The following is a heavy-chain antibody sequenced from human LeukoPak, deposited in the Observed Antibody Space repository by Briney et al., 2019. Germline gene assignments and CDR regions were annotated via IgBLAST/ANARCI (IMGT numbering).Heavy chain of an antibody. J-gene: IGHJ5*02. Sequence: GGSLRLSCAASGFTVSRDYVSWVRQAPGMGLEWVSLIFSDGSTYYADSVRGRFTISRDNSKNTLYLQMNNLRAEDTAVYYCARVMTAITNWFDPWGQGTLVTVSS. CDR1: GFTVSRDY. V-gene: IGHV3-66*01. CDR3: ARVMTAITNWFDP. D-gene: IGHD2-21*02. CDR2: IFSDGST.